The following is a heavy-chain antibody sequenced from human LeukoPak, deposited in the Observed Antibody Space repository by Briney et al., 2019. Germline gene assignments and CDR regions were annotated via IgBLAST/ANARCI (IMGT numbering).Heavy chain of an antibody. CDR1: GGSISSYY. CDR2: IYYSGST. V-gene: IGHV4-59*01. J-gene: IGHJ4*02. CDR3: ARSGYSYGCFDY. Sequence: PSETLSLTCTVSGGSISSYYWSWIRQPPGKGLEWIGYIYYSGSTNYNPSLKSRVTISVDTSKNQFSLKLSSVTAADTAVYYCARSGYSYGCFDYWGQGTLVTVSS. D-gene: IGHD5-18*01.